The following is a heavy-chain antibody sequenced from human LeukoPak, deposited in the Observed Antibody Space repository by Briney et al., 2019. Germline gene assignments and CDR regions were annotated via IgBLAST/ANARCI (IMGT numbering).Heavy chain of an antibody. V-gene: IGHV3-64D*06. CDR2: ISTDGGGT. CDR3: VKYHNSCYSV. D-gene: IGHD2-21*01. Sequence: PGGSLRLSCSASGFTFNIYAMHWVRQAPGKGLEYVSAISTDGGGTYYADSVKGRFTISRDNSKNTLYLQMSSLRTEDTAVHYCVKYHNSCYSVWGQGTLVAVSS. J-gene: IGHJ4*02. CDR1: GFTFNIYA.